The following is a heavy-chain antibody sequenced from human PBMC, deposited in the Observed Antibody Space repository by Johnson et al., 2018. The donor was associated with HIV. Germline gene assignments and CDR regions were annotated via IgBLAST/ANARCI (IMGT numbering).Heavy chain of an antibody. Sequence: EVQLVESGGGVVQPGGSLRLSCAASGFTFGDYAMSWFRQAPGKGLEWVGFIRSKAYGGTTDYGAPVKGRFTISRDDSKSTLHLQMNSLQTEDTAVYYCAGGEQLVHLGAFDIWGQGTMVTVSS. CDR2: IRSKAYGGTT. D-gene: IGHD6-13*01. J-gene: IGHJ3*02. V-gene: IGHV3-49*03. CDR3: AGGEQLVHLGAFDI. CDR1: GFTFGDYA.